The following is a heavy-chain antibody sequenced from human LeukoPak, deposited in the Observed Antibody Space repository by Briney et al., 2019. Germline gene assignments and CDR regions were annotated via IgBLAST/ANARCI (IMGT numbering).Heavy chain of an antibody. CDR1: GFTFSNYA. CDR3: AKDLISSSIKARYFDC. CDR2: ISGSGGNT. V-gene: IGHV3-23*01. D-gene: IGHD6-13*01. Sequence: GGSLRLSCAASGFTFSNYAMSWVRQAPGKGLEWVSVISGSGGNTYYADSVKGRFAISRDNSKNTVFLQMNSLRAEDTAIYYCAKDLISSSIKARYFDCWGQGTLVTVSS. J-gene: IGHJ4*02.